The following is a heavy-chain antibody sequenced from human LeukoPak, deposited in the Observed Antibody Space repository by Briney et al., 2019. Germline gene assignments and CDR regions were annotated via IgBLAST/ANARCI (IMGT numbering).Heavy chain of an antibody. CDR3: ARNMTIILAAGRIDTFDI. CDR1: GASISSNTYY. CDR2: IFNASNT. J-gene: IGHJ3*02. V-gene: IGHV4-39*01. Sequence: SSETLSLTCTVSGASISSNTYYWACNRQPPGKGLEWIGRIFNASNTFYNPSLTSLVTMSVDTSKNQFSLKLNSVTAANTAIYYCARNMTIILAAGRIDTFDIWGQGTMVTVSS. D-gene: IGHD3-22*01.